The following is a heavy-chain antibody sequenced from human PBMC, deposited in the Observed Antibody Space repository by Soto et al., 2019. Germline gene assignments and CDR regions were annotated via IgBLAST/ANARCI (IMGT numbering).Heavy chain of an antibody. CDR1: GYTFTTYD. Sequence: QVQLVQSGAEVKKPGASVKVSCKASGYTFTTYDISWVRQAPGQGLEWMGRISTYNGDTNYPQSLQGRPTMTTDTSTTTAYMELRSLTFDDTAVYYCARDPYHVLMVNAPNLYGMDVWGQGTTVTVSS. CDR3: ARDPYHVLMVNAPNLYGMDV. J-gene: IGHJ6*02. CDR2: ISTYNGDT. D-gene: IGHD2-8*01. V-gene: IGHV1-18*01.